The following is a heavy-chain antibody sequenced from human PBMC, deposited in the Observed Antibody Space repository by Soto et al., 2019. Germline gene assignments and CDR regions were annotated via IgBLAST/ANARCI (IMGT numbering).Heavy chain of an antibody. Sequence: GGSLRLSCPATGFTFSTCAMNWVRQAPGKGLEWVSTITGSGTTTYYADSVKGRFTISRDNFKNTLYLQMNSLRVEDTPVYYCAKDRSRSYCSGYPLGYFDYWGQGTLVTVSS. CDR3: AKDRSRSYCSGYPLGYFDY. CDR1: GFTFSTCA. V-gene: IGHV3-23*01. J-gene: IGHJ4*02. CDR2: ITGSGTTT. D-gene: IGHD2-15*01.